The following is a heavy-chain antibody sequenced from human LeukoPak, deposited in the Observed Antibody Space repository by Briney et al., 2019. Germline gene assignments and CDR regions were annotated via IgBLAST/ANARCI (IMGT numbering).Heavy chain of an antibody. CDR2: MNPNSGNT. J-gene: IGHJ5*02. Sequence: ASVNVSCTAYGYTFTSYDINWVRQATGQGLEWMGWMNPNSGNTGYAQKFQGRVTMTRNTSISTAYMELSSMRSEDTAVYYCARAPDSGYEFWFDPWGQGTLVTVSS. D-gene: IGHD5-12*01. CDR3: ARAPDSGYEFWFDP. V-gene: IGHV1-8*01. CDR1: GYTFTSYD.